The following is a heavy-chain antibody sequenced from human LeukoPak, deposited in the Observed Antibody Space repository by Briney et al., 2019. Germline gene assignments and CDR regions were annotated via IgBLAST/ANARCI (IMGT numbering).Heavy chain of an antibody. J-gene: IGHJ3*02. CDR2: IYYSGST. V-gene: IGHV4-30-4*01. Sequence: SETLSLTCTVSGGSISSRDYYWSWIRQPPGKGLEWIVYIYYSGSTYYNPSLKSRVTISVATSKNQFSLKLSSVTAADTAVYYCARDGGGDYYAFDIWGQGTMVTVPS. CDR3: ARDGGGDYYAFDI. CDR1: GGSISSRDYY. D-gene: IGHD2-21*02.